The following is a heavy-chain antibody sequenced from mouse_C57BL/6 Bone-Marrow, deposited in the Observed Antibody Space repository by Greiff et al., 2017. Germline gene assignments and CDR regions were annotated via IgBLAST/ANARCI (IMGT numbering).Heavy chain of an antibody. CDR2: IDPENGDT. J-gene: IGHJ1*03. V-gene: IGHV14-4*01. Sequence: VQLQQSGAELVRPGASVTLSCTASGFNIKDDYMHWVKQRPEQGLEWIGWIDPENGDTEYASKFQGKATITADTSSNTAYLQLSSLTSEDTAVYYCTDPIYDGYYFDVWGTGTTVTVSS. CDR3: TDPIYDGYYFDV. D-gene: IGHD2-3*01. CDR1: GFNIKDDY.